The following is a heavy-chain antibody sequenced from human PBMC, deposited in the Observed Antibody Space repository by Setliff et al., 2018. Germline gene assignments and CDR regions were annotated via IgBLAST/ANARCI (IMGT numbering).Heavy chain of an antibody. J-gene: IGHJ6*02. CDR1: GASISSGTYF. CDR2: IYISGST. CDR3: ARDRRYDSSLDYYYYGMDV. V-gene: IGHV4-61*09. D-gene: IGHD6-13*01. Sequence: SETLSLTCTVSGASISSGTYFWSWIRQPAGKGLEWIGHIYISGSTSYNPSLNSRVTISLDTSKNQFSLKLRSVTAADTAVYYCARDRRYDSSLDYYYYGMDVWGQGTTVTVSS.